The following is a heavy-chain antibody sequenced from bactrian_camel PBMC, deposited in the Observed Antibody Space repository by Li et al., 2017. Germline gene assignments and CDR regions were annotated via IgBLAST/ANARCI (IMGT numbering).Heavy chain of an antibody. Sequence: HVQLVESGGGLVQPGGSRRLSCAASGFTFSTLTMYWVRQAPGKGLEWVSAINSAGSSTYYTDSVKGRFTISRDNAKNTLYLQVNSLKTEDTAMYYCAAGQGSLPYWGQGTQVTVS. CDR1: GFTFSTLT. D-gene: IGHD2*01. J-gene: IGHJ4*01. CDR2: INSAGSST. CDR3: AAGQGSLPY. V-gene: IGHV3S1*01.